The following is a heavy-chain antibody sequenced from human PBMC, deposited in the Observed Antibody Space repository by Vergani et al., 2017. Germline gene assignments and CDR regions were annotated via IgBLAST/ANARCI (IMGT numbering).Heavy chain of an antibody. CDR2: ISGPGLST. CDR1: GFTFSNYA. D-gene: IGHD1-26*01. Sequence: EVHLLESGGGLVQSGGSLRLSCAASGFTFSNYAVSWVRQAPGRGLAWVSSISGPGLSTYYADSVKGRFSISRDNSKNTVFLQIHSLRAEDSAIYYCVXEKIDLGSYFFDSWGHGILVTVSS. V-gene: IGHV3-23*01. CDR3: VXEKIDLGSYFFDS. J-gene: IGHJ4*01.